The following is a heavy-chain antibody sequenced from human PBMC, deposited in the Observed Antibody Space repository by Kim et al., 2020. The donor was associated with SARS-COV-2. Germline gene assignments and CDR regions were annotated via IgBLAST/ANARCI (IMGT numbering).Heavy chain of an antibody. V-gene: IGHV3-33*01. D-gene: IGHD2-2*01. Sequence: GGSLRLSCAASGFTFSSYGMHWVRQAPGKGLEWVAVIWYDGSNKYYADSVKGRFTISRDNSKNTLYLQMNSLRAEDTAVYYCGIVVVPAAKMTPPANYAFDIWGQGTMVTVSS. CDR3: GIVVVPAAKMTPPANYAFDI. J-gene: IGHJ3*02. CDR2: IWYDGSNK. CDR1: GFTFSSYG.